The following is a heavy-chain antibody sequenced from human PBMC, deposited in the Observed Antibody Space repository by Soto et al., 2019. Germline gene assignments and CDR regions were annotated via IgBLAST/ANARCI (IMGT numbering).Heavy chain of an antibody. CDR2: IYSGGGT. V-gene: IGHV3-66*01. J-gene: IGHJ3*02. CDR1: GFSVSGNY. CDR3: VRDRVQWGDAFDI. Sequence: EEQLVESGGGLVQSGGSLRLSCAASGFSVSGNYMSWVRQAPGKGLEWVSIIYSGGGTYYADSVKGRFTISRDYAKNTLYLQMNSLRAEDTAVYYCVRDRVQWGDAFDIWGQGTMVTVSS. D-gene: IGHD6-19*01.